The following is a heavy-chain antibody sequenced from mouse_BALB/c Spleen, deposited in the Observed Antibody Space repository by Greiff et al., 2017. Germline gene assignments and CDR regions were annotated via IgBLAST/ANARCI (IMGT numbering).Heavy chain of an antibody. Sequence: EVKLEESGGGLVKPGGSLKLSCAASGFTFSSYAMSWVRQSPEKRLEWVAEISSGGSYTYYPDTVTGRFTISRDNAKNTLYLEMSMLRSEDTAMYYCARRAYGYDDAMDYWGQGTSVTVSS. J-gene: IGHJ4*01. D-gene: IGHD2-2*01. CDR3: ARRAYGYDDAMDY. CDR1: GFTFSSYA. CDR2: ISSGGSYT. V-gene: IGHV5-9-4*01.